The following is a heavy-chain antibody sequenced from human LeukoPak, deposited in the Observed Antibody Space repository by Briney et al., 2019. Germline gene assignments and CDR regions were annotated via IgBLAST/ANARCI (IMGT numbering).Heavy chain of an antibody. CDR3: ARATKPGYCSGGSCYSESWFDP. CDR2: ISSNGGST. V-gene: IGHV3-64*01. J-gene: IGHJ5*02. D-gene: IGHD2-15*01. CDR1: GFTFSSYA. Sequence: PGGSLRLSCAASGFTFSSYAVHWVRQAPGKGLEYVSAISSNGGSTYYANSVKGRFTISRDNSKNTLYLQMGSLRAEDMAVYYCARATKPGYCSGGSCYSESWFDPWGQGTLVTVSS.